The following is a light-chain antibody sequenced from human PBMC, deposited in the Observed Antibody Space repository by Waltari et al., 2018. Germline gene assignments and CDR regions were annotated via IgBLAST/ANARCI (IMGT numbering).Light chain of an antibody. V-gene: IGLV2-23*02. CDR3: CSYAGLGIYV. Sequence: QSGLTQPASVSGSPGQSIPISCTGASSDVGNYLVSWYQQYPGKAPKLMVYEVTERTSGVSDRFSGSKSGNTASLTIFGLQSEDEADYYCCSYAGLGIYVFGTGTKVTVL. CDR1: SSDVGNYL. CDR2: EVT. J-gene: IGLJ1*01.